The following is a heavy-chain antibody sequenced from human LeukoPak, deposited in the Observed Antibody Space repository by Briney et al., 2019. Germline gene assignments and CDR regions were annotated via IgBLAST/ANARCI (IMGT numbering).Heavy chain of an antibody. J-gene: IGHJ4*02. CDR1: GLTFSTCA. Sequence: PGGSLRLSCAASGLTFSTCAMHWVRRAPGKGLEWVAVISYDGSNKYYADSVKGQFTISRDNSKNTLYLQMNSLRAEDTAVYYCARDENSGSSYYFDYWGQGTLVTVSS. CDR3: ARDENSGSSYYFDY. V-gene: IGHV3-30-3*01. CDR2: ISYDGSNK. D-gene: IGHD1-26*01.